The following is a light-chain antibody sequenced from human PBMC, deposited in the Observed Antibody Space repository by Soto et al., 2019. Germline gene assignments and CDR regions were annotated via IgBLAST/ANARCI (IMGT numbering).Light chain of an antibody. V-gene: IGKV1-39*01. CDR2: AAS. CDR3: QQTYSTLDS. J-gene: IGKJ2*03. Sequence: DIQMTQSPSSLSASVGDRVTITCRASQSISSYLNWYQQKPGKAPKLLIYAASSLQSGVPSRFSGSVSGTDVTLTISSLQPEDFATYYCQQTYSTLDSFGQGTKLEIK. CDR1: QSISSY.